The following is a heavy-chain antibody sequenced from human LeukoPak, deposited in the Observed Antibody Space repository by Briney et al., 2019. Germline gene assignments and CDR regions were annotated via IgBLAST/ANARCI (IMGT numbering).Heavy chain of an antibody. V-gene: IGHV4-59*01. Sequence: SETLSLTCTVSGVSLSSYYWTWIRQPPGKGLEWIGYIYYSGSTNYNPSLKSRVTISVDTSKNQVSLKLSSVTAADTAVYYCAKWYARDGYQYDQGSYYYYGMDVWGQGTTVTVSS. CDR2: IYYSGST. CDR3: AKWYARDGYQYDQGSYYYYGMDV. J-gene: IGHJ6*02. CDR1: GVSLSSYY. D-gene: IGHD5-24*01.